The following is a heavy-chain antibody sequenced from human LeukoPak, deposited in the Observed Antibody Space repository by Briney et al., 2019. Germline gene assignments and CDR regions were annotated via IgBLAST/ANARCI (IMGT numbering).Heavy chain of an antibody. D-gene: IGHD1-26*01. CDR1: GGSISSGSYY. CDR3: ARDTLGATLFYYYYYMDV. Sequence: SETLSLTCSVSGGSISSGSYYWGWIRQPPGKGLERIGSIYYSGSTYYNSSLKSRVTISVDTSKNQFSLKLSSVTAADTAVYYCARDTLGATLFYYYYYMDVWGKGTTVTVSS. V-gene: IGHV4-39*01. CDR2: IYYSGST. J-gene: IGHJ6*03.